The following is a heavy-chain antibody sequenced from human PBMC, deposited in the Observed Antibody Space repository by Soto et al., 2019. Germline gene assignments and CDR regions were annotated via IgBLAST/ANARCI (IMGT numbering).Heavy chain of an antibody. CDR2: IWSSGST. J-gene: IGHJ4*02. V-gene: IGHV4-4*08. D-gene: IGHD6-19*01. Sequence: QVQLQESGPGLVKPSETMSLTCTVSGVSLSNSYCSWARQPPGKGLEWIGHIWSSGSTNYNPSLRSRVPLFVDTSKNQVSLQLSSVTATDTAVYYCAKGGGSYTTGWYNDYWGQGTLVTVSS. CDR3: AKGGGSYTTGWYNDY. CDR1: GVSLSNSY.